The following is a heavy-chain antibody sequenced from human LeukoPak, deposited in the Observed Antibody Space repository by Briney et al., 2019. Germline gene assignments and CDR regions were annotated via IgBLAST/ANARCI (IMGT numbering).Heavy chain of an antibody. CDR3: ARRRGWDYDSSGYDFDY. J-gene: IGHJ4*02. D-gene: IGHD3-22*01. Sequence: PGESLKISCKGSGFSFTGYWFAWERQMPGKGLECMRIIYPGDSDTRYSPSFQGQITISADKSISTAYLQWSSLKASDTAMYYCARRRGWDYDSSGYDFDYWGQGTLVTVSS. CDR2: IYPGDSDT. V-gene: IGHV5-51*01. CDR1: GFSFTGYW.